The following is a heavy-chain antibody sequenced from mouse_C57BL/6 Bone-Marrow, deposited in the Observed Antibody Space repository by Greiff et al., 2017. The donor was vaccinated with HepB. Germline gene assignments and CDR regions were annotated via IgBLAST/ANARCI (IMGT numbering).Heavy chain of an antibody. D-gene: IGHD1-2*01. CDR2: ISSGGDYI. Sequence: DVMLVESGEGLVKPGGSLKLSCAASGFTFSSYAMSWVRQTPEKRLEWVAYISSGGDYIYYADTVKGRFTISRDNARNTLYLQMSSLKSEDTAMYYCTSLLRHLPWFAYWGQGTLVTVSA. V-gene: IGHV5-9-1*02. CDR1: GFTFSSYA. J-gene: IGHJ3*01. CDR3: TSLLRHLPWFAY.